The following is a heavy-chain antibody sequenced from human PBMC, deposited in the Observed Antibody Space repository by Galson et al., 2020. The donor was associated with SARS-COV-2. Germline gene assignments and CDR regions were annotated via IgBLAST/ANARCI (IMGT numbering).Heavy chain of an antibody. CDR2: IIPIFGTA. V-gene: IGHV1-69*13. CDR3: ARDSYDYVWGGYKGGGFDY. CDR1: GGTFSSYA. J-gene: IGHJ4*02. Sequence: SVKVSCKASGGTFSSYAISWVRQAPGQGLEWMGGIIPIFGTANYAQKFQGRVTITADESTSTAYMELSSLRSEDTAVYYCARDSYDYVWGGYKGGGFDYWGQGTLVTVSS. D-gene: IGHD3-16*01.